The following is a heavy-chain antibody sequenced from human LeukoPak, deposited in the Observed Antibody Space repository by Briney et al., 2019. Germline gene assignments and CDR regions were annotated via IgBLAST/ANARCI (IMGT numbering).Heavy chain of an antibody. V-gene: IGHV4-38-2*02. Sequence: SETLSLTCTVSAFSITNAYYWGWIRQPPGKGLEWIATIYHSGNTYYNPSLKSRVTISVDTSKNQFSLQLSSVTAADTALYYCARVVHSGSYFFDSWSQGTLVTVSS. CDR2: IYHSGNT. D-gene: IGHD1-26*01. CDR3: ARVVHSGSYFFDS. CDR1: AFSITNAYY. J-gene: IGHJ4*02.